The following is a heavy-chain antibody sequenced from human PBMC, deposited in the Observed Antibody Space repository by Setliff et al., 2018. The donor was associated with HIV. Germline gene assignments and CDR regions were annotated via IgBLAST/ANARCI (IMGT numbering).Heavy chain of an antibody. CDR3: AKNLYSSRWSPLDY. J-gene: IGHJ4*02. V-gene: IGHV3-30*02. CDR1: GFIFSSHG. D-gene: IGHD6-13*01. CDR2: IRYDESDK. Sequence: GGSLRLSCAASGFIFSSHGMHWVRQAPGKGLEWVAFIRYDESDKQYADSVKGRFTISRDNSKNTLYLQMNSPRTEDTAVYYCAKNLYSSRWSPLDYWGQGTLVTVSS.